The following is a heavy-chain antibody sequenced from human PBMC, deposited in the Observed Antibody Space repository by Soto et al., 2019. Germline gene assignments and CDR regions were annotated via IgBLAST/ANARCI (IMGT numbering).Heavy chain of an antibody. CDR2: ISYDGSNK. D-gene: IGHD5-12*01. Sequence: GGSLRLSCAASGFTFSSYGMRWVRQAPGKGLEWVAVISYDGSNKYYADSVKGRFTISRDNSKNTLYLQMNSLRAEDTAVYYCAKDQGRGYSGYDYGYYYYYGMDVWGQGTTVTVSS. J-gene: IGHJ6*02. CDR3: AKDQGRGYSGYDYGYYYYYGMDV. CDR1: GFTFSSYG. V-gene: IGHV3-30*18.